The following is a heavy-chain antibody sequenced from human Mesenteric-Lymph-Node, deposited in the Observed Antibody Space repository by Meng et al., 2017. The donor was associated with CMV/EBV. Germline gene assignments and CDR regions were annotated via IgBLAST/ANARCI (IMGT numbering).Heavy chain of an antibody. CDR2: ISGSGGST. Sequence: FPFRSYAMSWVRQAPGKGLEWVSAISGSGGSTYYADSVKGRFTISRDNSKNTLYLQMNSLRAEDTAVYYCAKDLLAYCGGDCYWEIDYWGQGTLVTVSS. CDR1: FPFRSYA. J-gene: IGHJ4*02. D-gene: IGHD2-21*02. V-gene: IGHV3-23*01. CDR3: AKDLLAYCGGDCYWEIDY.